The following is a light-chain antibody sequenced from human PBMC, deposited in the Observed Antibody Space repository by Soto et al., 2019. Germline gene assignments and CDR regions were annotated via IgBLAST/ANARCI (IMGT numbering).Light chain of an antibody. J-gene: IGLJ3*02. CDR1: SSDIGRNY. V-gene: IGLV1-47*01. CDR3: AAWDDGLSRWV. Sequence: QLVLTQPPSASGTPGQRVTISCSGGSSDIGRNYVYWYQQLPGTAPKLLIYRNDERPSGVPDRFSGSKSGTSASLVLSGLRSEDEADYYCAAWDDGLSRWVFGGGTKVTVL. CDR2: RND.